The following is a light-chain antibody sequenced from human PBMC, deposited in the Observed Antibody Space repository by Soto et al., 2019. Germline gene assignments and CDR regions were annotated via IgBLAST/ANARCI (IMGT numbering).Light chain of an antibody. CDR1: QSVSSN. Sequence: EIVMTQSPATLSVSPGERATLSCRASQSVSSNLAWYQQKPGQAPRLLFNGASTRATGIPVRFSASGSGTEFTLTISSLQSEDFATYYCQKYDSAPRTFGQGTKVDMK. V-gene: IGKV3-15*01. CDR2: GAS. CDR3: QKYDSAPRT. J-gene: IGKJ1*01.